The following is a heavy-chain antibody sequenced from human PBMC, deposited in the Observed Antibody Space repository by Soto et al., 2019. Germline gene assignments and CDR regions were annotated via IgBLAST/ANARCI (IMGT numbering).Heavy chain of an antibody. CDR3: ARDHVDTAMVSSDY. V-gene: IGHV1-46*01. CDR2: INPSGGST. D-gene: IGHD5-18*01. J-gene: IGHJ4*02. CDR1: GYTFTSYY. Sequence: GASVKVSCKASGYTFTSYYMHWVRQAPGQGLEWMGIINPSGGSTSYAQKFQGRVTMTRDTSTSTAYMELRSLRSDDTAVYYCARDHVDTAMVSSDYWGQGTLVTVSS.